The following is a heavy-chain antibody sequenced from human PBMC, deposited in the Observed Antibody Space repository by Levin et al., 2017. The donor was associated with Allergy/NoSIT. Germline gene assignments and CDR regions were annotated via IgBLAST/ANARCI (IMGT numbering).Heavy chain of an antibody. D-gene: IGHD1-26*01. CDR3: AKTMRIVGVTGVDY. CDR2: ISGSGGST. V-gene: IGHV3-23*01. J-gene: IGHJ4*02. CDR1: GFTFSSYA. Sequence: GESLKISCAASGFTFSSYAMSWVRQAPGKGLESVSAISGSGGSTYYADSVKGRFTISRDNSKNTLYLQMNSLRAEDTAVYYCAKTMRIVGVTGVDYWGQGTLVTVSS.